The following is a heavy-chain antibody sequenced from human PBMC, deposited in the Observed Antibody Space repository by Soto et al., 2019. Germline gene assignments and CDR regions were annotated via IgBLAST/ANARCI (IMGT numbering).Heavy chain of an antibody. V-gene: IGHV3-74*01. CDR2: INSDGSST. CDR1: GFTFSSYW. Sequence: PGGSLRLSCAASGFTFSSYWMHWVRQAPGKGLVWVSRINSDGSSTSYADSVKGRFTISRDNSKNTLYLQMNSLRAEDTAVYYCAKDNYYAKIAVAGTMIWPLDYWGQGTLVTVSS. J-gene: IGHJ4*02. D-gene: IGHD6-19*01. CDR3: AKDNYYAKIAVAGTMIWPLDY.